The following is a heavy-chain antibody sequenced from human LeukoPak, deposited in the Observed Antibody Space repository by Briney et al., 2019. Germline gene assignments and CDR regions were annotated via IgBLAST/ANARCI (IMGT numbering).Heavy chain of an antibody. CDR1: GGSISSSSYY. D-gene: IGHD2-2*01. CDR2: IYYSGST. V-gene: IGHV4-39*07. Sequence: SETLSLTCTVSGGSISSSSYYWGWIRQPPGKGLEWIGSIYYSGSTYYNPSLKSRVTISVDTSKNQFSLKLSSVTAADTAVYYCAILKTQSRYCSSTSCYYVDYWGQGTLVTVSS. J-gene: IGHJ4*02. CDR3: AILKTQSRYCSSTSCYYVDY.